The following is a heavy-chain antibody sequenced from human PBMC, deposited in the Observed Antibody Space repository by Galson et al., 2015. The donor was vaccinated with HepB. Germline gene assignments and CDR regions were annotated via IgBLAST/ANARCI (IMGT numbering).Heavy chain of an antibody. CDR2: ISAYNGNT. CDR3: ARDPRYYYDSSRDY. V-gene: IGHV1-18*01. J-gene: IGHJ4*02. CDR1: GYTFTSYG. D-gene: IGHD3-22*01. Sequence: SVKVSCKASGYTFTSYGISWVRQAPGQGLEWMGWISAYNGNTNYAQKLQGRVTMTTDTSTSTAYMELRSLRSDDTAVYYCARDPRYYYDSSRDYWGQGTLVTVSS.